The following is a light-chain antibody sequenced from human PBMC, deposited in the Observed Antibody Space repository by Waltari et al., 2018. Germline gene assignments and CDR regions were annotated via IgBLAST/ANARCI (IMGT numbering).Light chain of an antibody. CDR3: TSHAGSNNHVV. CDR1: SSDVGGYNY. V-gene: IGLV2-8*01. J-gene: IGLJ2*01. CDR2: EVS. Sequence: QSALTQPPSASGSPGQSVTISCTGTSSDVGGYNYVSWYQQHPGKAPKLMIYEVSERPSGFPDRFSGSKSGNTASLTVSGLQAEDEAAYYCTSHAGSNNHVVFGGGTKLTVL.